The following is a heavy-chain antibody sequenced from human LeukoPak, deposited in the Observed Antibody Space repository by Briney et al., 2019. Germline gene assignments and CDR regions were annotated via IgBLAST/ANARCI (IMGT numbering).Heavy chain of an antibody. CDR2: IKQDGSVE. Sequence: GGSLRLSCAASGFTFENYWMSWVRQAPGKGPEWVAHIKQDGSVEHYLDSVKGRFTISGDNAKSSVILQMTSLRAEDTAVYYCARWAGVTDYWGQGTLVTVSS. J-gene: IGHJ4*02. D-gene: IGHD5-18*01. V-gene: IGHV3-7*01. CDR1: GFTFENYW. CDR3: ARWAGVTDY.